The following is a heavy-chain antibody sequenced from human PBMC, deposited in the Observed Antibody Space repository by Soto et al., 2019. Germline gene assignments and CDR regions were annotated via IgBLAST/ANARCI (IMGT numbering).Heavy chain of an antibody. Sequence: QITLKESGPTLVKPTQTLTLTCTFSGFSLSTSGVGVGWIRQPPGKALEWLALIYWDDDKRYSPSLKSRLTITRDTSKNQVVLTMTNMDPVDTATYYCAHSGAYGEFDYFDDWGQGTLVTVSS. D-gene: IGHD3-10*01. CDR1: GFSLSTSGVG. J-gene: IGHJ4*02. CDR2: IYWDDDK. CDR3: AHSGAYGEFDYFDD. V-gene: IGHV2-5*02.